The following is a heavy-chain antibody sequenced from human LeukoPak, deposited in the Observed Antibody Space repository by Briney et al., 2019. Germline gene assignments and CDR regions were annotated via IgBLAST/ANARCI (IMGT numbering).Heavy chain of an antibody. J-gene: IGHJ4*02. V-gene: IGHV3-73*01. CDR1: GFTLSSYG. CDR2: IRSKANSYAT. D-gene: IGHD5-18*01. CDR3: TVTDY. Sequence: GGSLRLSCAASGFTLSSYGMNWVRQASGKGLEWVGRIRSKANSYATAYAASVKGRFTISRDDSKNTAYLQMNSLKTEDTAVYYCTVTDYWGQGTLVTVSS.